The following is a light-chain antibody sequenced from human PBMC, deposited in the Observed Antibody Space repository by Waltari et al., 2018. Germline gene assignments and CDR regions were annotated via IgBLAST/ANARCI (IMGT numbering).Light chain of an antibody. CDR1: SSTIGRHY. V-gene: IGLV1-51*01. Sequence: QSVLTQPPPVSAAPGQKVTISCSGSSSTIGRHYVSWYQQLPGTAPKLLIYDTDERASGIPDRFSGSKSGTSATLGITGLQTGDEADYYCGTWDSSLSAELFGGGTKLTVL. CDR2: DTD. J-gene: IGLJ2*01. CDR3: GTWDSSLSAEL.